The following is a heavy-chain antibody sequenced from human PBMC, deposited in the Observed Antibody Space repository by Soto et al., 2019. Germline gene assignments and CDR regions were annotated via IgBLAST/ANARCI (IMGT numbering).Heavy chain of an antibody. CDR2: LYNSGVT. D-gene: IGHD1-26*01. V-gene: IGHV4-4*01. CDR3: GRKMTGSHFQS. Sequence: PSGTLSLTCAVSGASISSDNWWSWVRKRPGRRLDRIGELYNSGVTNYNASRERQVAISVDKPKNQFTMKLTSVPAPDTGVYCCGRKMTGSHFQSRGQGNLVTAAS. CDR1: GASISSDNW. J-gene: IGHJ4*02.